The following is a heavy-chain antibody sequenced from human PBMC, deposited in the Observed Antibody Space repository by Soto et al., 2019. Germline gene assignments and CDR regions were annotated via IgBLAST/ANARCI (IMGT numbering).Heavy chain of an antibody. Sequence: PGGSLRLSCAASGFTFDDYAMHWVRQAPGKGLEWVSGISWNSGSMGYADSVKGRFTISRDNAKNSLYLQMNSLRAEDTALYYCAKDKGSGSYGVLNAFDIWRQGTMVTVSS. CDR3: AKDKGSGSYGVLNAFDI. CDR2: ISWNSGSM. J-gene: IGHJ3*02. CDR1: GFTFDDYA. V-gene: IGHV3-9*01. D-gene: IGHD3-10*01.